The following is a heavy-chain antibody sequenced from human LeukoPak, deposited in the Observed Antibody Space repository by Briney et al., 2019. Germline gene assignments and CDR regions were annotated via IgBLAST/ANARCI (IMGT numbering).Heavy chain of an antibody. CDR3: ARSDILTGYPDY. CDR2: ISSSGSTI. V-gene: IGHV3-48*03. Sequence: PGGSLRLSCAASGFTFSSYEMNWVRQAPGKWLEWVSYISSSGSTIYYADSVKGRFTISRDNAKNSLYLQMNSLRAEDTAVYYCARSDILTGYPDYWGLGTLVTVSS. D-gene: IGHD3-9*01. J-gene: IGHJ4*02. CDR1: GFTFSSYE.